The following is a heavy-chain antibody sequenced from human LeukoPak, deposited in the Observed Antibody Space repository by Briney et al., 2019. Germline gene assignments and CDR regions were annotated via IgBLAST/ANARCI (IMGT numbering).Heavy chain of an antibody. J-gene: IGHJ4*02. Sequence: GGSLRLSCAASGFTFSSYWISWVRQAPGKGLEWVAVIWYDGSNKYYADSVKGRFTISRDNSKNTLYLQMNSLRAEDTAVYYCAKDLHSSSWHYYFDYWGQGTLVTVSS. CDR1: GFTFSSYW. D-gene: IGHD6-13*01. V-gene: IGHV3-33*06. CDR3: AKDLHSSSWHYYFDY. CDR2: IWYDGSNK.